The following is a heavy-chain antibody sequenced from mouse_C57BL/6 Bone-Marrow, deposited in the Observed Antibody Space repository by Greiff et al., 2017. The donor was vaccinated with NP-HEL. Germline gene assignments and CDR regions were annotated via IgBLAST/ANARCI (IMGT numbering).Heavy chain of an antibody. V-gene: IGHV1-50*01. CDR3: ARSGRRDYGSRSWFDY. D-gene: IGHD1-1*01. CDR1: GYTFTSYW. Sequence: QVQLQQPGAELVKPGASVKLSCKASGYTFTSYWMQWVKQRPGQGLEWIGEIDPSDGSTNYNQKFKGKATLTVDTASSTAYMQLSSLRSEESAVYDCARSGRRDYGSRSWFDYWGQGTTVTVSA. CDR2: IDPSDGST. J-gene: IGHJ3*01.